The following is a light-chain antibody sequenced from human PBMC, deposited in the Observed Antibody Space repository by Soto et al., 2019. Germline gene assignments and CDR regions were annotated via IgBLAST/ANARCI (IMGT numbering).Light chain of an antibody. V-gene: IGLV2-11*01. J-gene: IGLJ2*01. CDR2: DVN. Sequence: QSALTQPRSVSGSPGQSVTLSCTGTSSDVGGYHYVSWYQHHPGKAPKIIIYDVNKRPSGVPDRFSGSKSGNTASRTISGLQTEDEADYYCCSYAGSYTVVFGGGTKLTVL. CDR3: CSYAGSYTVV. CDR1: SSDVGGYHY.